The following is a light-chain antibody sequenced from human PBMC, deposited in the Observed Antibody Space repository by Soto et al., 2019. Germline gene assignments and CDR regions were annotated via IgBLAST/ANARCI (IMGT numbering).Light chain of an antibody. Sequence: IVMTQSPATLSVSTGERATLSCRASQSVSSNLAWHQQKPGQAPRLLIYGASTRATGIPARFSGSGSGTEFTLTISSLQSEDFAVYYCQQYNNWPSWTFGQGTKVDIK. V-gene: IGKV3-15*01. J-gene: IGKJ1*01. CDR1: QSVSSN. CDR2: GAS. CDR3: QQYNNWPSWT.